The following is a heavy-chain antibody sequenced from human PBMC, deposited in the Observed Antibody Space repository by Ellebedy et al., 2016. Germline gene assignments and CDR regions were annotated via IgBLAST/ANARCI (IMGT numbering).Heavy chain of an antibody. CDR1: GFTISNYW. V-gene: IGHV4-34*01. CDR3: ARGTAFDI. J-gene: IGHJ3*02. CDR2: INHSGST. Sequence: ESLKISCEASGFTISNYWMHWVRQAPGKGLEWIGEINHSGSTNYNPSLKSRVTISVDTSKNQFSLKLSSVTAADTAVYYCARGTAFDIWGQGTMVTVSS.